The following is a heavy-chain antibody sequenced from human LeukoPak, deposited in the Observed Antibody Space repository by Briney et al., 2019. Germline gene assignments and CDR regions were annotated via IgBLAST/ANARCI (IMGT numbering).Heavy chain of an antibody. V-gene: IGHV4-34*01. CDR1: GGSFSGYY. J-gene: IGHJ4*02. CDR3: ARHPLRYYFDY. Sequence: PSETLSLTCAVYGGSFSGYYWSWIRQPPGKGLEWIGEINHSGSTNYNPSLKSRVTISVDTSKNQFSLKLSSVTAADTAVYYCARHPLRYYFDYWGQGTLVTVSS. CDR2: INHSGST.